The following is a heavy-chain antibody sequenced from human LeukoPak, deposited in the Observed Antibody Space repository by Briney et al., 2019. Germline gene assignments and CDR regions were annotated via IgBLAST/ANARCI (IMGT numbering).Heavy chain of an antibody. Sequence: ASVKVSCKASAYIFINYGITWVRQAPGQGLEWMGWISSYNGNTNYAQKLQGRVTMTTDTSTSTAYMELRSLRSDDTAVYYCARWAASNIRIDYWGQGTLVTVSS. CDR3: ARWAASNIRIDY. J-gene: IGHJ4*02. CDR2: ISSYNGNT. CDR1: AYIFINYG. V-gene: IGHV1-18*01. D-gene: IGHD6-25*01.